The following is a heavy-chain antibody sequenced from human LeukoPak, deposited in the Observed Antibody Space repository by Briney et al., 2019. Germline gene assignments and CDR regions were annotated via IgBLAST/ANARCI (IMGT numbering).Heavy chain of an antibody. Sequence: SETLSLTCTVSGGSISSGGYYWGWIRQPPGKGLEWIGTIYYSGSSFYNPSLKSRVTISVDTSKNQFSLKLSSVTAADTAVYYCARKGVLYGRYGMDVWGQGTTVTVSS. D-gene: IGHD3-16*02. V-gene: IGHV4-39*01. CDR2: IYYSGSS. CDR3: ARKGVLYGRYGMDV. J-gene: IGHJ6*02. CDR1: GGSISSGGYY.